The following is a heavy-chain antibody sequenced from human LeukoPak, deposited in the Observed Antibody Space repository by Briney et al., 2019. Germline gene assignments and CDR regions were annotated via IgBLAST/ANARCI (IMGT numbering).Heavy chain of an antibody. V-gene: IGHV4-61*02. CDR2: ISTSAST. CDR1: GGSISSGSYY. CDR3: AGTLVVGATRPFDY. J-gene: IGHJ4*02. Sequence: SQTLSLTCTVSGGSISSGSYYWSWIRQPAGKGLEWIGRISTSASTTYNPSPKSRVTMSVDTSKNQFSLKLSSVTAADTAVYYCAGTLVVGATRPFDYWGQGTLVTVSS. D-gene: IGHD1-26*01.